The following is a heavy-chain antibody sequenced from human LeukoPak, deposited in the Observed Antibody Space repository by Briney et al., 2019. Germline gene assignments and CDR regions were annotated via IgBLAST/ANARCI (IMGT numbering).Heavy chain of an antibody. D-gene: IGHD1-1*01. Sequence: GGSLRLSCTASGFKFDDYDMSWVRQAPGKGLEWVANIKQDGGEKYYVDSVKGRFTISRDNAKNSLYLQMNSLRAEDTAVYYCARHRLQLERRGLDYWGQGTLVTVSS. CDR3: ARHRLQLERRGLDY. CDR2: IKQDGGEK. V-gene: IGHV3-7*01. J-gene: IGHJ4*02. CDR1: GFKFDDYD.